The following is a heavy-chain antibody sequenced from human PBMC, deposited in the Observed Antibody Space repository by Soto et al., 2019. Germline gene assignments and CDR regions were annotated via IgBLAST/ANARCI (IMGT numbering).Heavy chain of an antibody. CDR2: ISAYNGNT. CDR1: GYTFTSYG. V-gene: IGHV1-18*01. D-gene: IGHD2-21*01. J-gene: IGHJ6*03. Sequence: ASVKVSCKASGYTFTSYGISWVRQAPGQGLEWMGWISAYNGNTNYAQKLQGRVTMTTDTSTSTAYMELRSLRSDDTAVYYCARDRGAYCGGDCYSRGYYYYYYYMDVWG. CDR3: ARDRGAYCGGDCYSRGYYYYYYYMDV.